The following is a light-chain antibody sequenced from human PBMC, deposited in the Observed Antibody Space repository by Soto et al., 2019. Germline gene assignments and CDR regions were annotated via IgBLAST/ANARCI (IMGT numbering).Light chain of an antibody. CDR3: QQYANSPPT. CDR2: GTS. V-gene: IGKV3-20*01. Sequence: EIVLTQSPGTLSLSPRERATLSCRASQSVSSTYLAWYQQKPGQAPRLLIYGTSTRATGIPDRFSGSGSGTDFTLTISRLEPEDFAVYSCQQYANSPPTFGQGTKLEIK. J-gene: IGKJ2*01. CDR1: QSVSSTY.